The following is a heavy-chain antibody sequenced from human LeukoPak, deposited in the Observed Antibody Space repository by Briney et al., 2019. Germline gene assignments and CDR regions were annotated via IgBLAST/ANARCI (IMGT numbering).Heavy chain of an antibody. D-gene: IGHD4-17*01. CDR2: ICTSGST. Sequence: PSETLSLTCTVSGGSISSYYWSWIRQPAGKGLEWIGRICTSGSTNYNPSLKSRVTMSVDTSKNQFSLKLSSVTAADTAVYYCARVREPVTTWSYFDYWGQGTLVTVSS. CDR1: GGSISSYY. CDR3: ARVREPVTTWSYFDY. V-gene: IGHV4-4*07. J-gene: IGHJ4*02.